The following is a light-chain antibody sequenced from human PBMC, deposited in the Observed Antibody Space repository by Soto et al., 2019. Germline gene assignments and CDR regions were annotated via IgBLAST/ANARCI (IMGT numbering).Light chain of an antibody. Sequence: DIVMTQSPLSLPVTPGEPASISCRSSQSLLHRNGYNYLDWYLQKPGQSPQLLIYLRSTRASGVPDRFSGSGSGTDFTLKISRVEAEDVGVYYCMQALQTPYTFGQGTKLEIK. CDR2: LRS. V-gene: IGKV2-28*01. CDR1: QSLLHRNGYNY. J-gene: IGKJ2*01. CDR3: MQALQTPYT.